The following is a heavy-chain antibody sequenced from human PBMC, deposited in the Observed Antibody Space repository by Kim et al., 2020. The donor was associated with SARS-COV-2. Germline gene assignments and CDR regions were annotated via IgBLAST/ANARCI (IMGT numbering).Heavy chain of an antibody. CDR1: GFTVSSNY. V-gene: IGHV3-53*04. D-gene: IGHD5-18*01. CDR2: IYSGGST. Sequence: GGSLRHSCAASGFTVSSNYMSWVRQAPGKGLEWVSVIYSGGSTYYADSVKGRFTISRHNSKNTLYLQMNSLRAEDMAVYYCARDREYSYGSLLYYGMDVWGQGTTVTVSS. J-gene: IGHJ6*02. CDR3: ARDREYSYGSLLYYGMDV.